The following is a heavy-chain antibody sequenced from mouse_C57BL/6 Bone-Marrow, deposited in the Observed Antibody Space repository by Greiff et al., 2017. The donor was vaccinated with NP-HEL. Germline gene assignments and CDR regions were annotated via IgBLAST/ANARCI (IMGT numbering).Heavy chain of an antibody. CDR1: GYTFTSYW. D-gene: IGHD2-1*01. V-gene: IGHV1-50*01. Sequence: QVQLKQPGAELVKPGASVKLSCKASGYTFTSYWMQWVKQRPGQGLEWIGEIDPSDSYTNYNQKFKGKATLTVDTSSSTAYMQLSSLTSEDSAVYYCAPVYYGNYDWFAYWGQGTLVTVSA. CDR3: APVYYGNYDWFAY. CDR2: IDPSDSYT. J-gene: IGHJ3*01.